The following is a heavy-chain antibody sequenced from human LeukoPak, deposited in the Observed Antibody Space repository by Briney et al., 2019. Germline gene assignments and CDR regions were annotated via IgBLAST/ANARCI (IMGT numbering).Heavy chain of an antibody. CDR3: ARDDPDYSSGWYYFDY. J-gene: IGHJ4*02. CDR1: GGSISSYY. V-gene: IGHV4-59*01. D-gene: IGHD6-19*01. Sequence: SETLSLTCTVSGGSISSYYWSWIRQPPGKGLEWIGYIYYSGSTNYNPSLKSRVTISVDTSKNQFSLKLGSVTAADTAVYYCARDDPDYSSGWYYFDYWGQGTLVTVSS. CDR2: IYYSGST.